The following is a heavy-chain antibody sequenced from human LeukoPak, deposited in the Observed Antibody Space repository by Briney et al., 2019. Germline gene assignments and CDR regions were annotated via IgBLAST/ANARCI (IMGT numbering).Heavy chain of an antibody. V-gene: IGHV3-9*01. CDR3: AKPNRYSSSWYGNGAFYI. Sequence: GGSLRLSCAASGFTFDDYAMHWVRQAPGKGLEWVSGISWNSGSIGYADSVKGRFTISRDNAKNSLYLQMNSLRAEDTALYYCAKPNRYSSSWYGNGAFYIWGQGTMVTVSS. D-gene: IGHD6-13*01. CDR2: ISWNSGSI. CDR1: GFTFDDYA. J-gene: IGHJ3*02.